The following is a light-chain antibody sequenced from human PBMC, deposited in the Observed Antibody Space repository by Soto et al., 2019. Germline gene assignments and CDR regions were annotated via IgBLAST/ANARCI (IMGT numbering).Light chain of an antibody. V-gene: IGLV2-14*01. J-gene: IGLJ1*01. CDR2: EVT. Sequence: QSALTQPASVSGSPGQSITISCTGTSSDIGAYDYVSWYQQYPGRVPKLIIHEVTNRPSGVSDRFSGSKSGNTASLTISGLQTEDEADHYCSSHAGSNAFYVFGTGTKVTVL. CDR1: SSDIGAYDY. CDR3: SSHAGSNAFYV.